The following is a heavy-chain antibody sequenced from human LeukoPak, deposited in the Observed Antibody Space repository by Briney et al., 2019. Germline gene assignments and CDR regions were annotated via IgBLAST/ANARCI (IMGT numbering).Heavy chain of an antibody. CDR1: GGSFSGYY. J-gene: IGHJ5*01. CDR2: INHSGST. Sequence: PSETLSLTCAVYGGSFSGYYWSWIRQPPGRGLEWIGEINHSGSTNYNPSLKSRVTISVDTSKNQFSLKLSSVTAADTAVYYCARGRSTSGVNWFDSWGQGTLVTVSS. V-gene: IGHV4-34*01. CDR3: ARGRSTSGVNWFDS. D-gene: IGHD2-2*01.